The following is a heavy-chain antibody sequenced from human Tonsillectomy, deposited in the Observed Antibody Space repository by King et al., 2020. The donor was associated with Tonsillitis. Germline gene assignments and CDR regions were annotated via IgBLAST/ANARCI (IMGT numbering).Heavy chain of an antibody. J-gene: IGHJ4*02. V-gene: IGHV5-51*03. D-gene: IGHD5-18*01. CDR2: IYPGDADT. Sequence: QLVQSGAEVKKPGESLEISCKVSGYSFSMYWIAWVRQMPGKGLEWMGIIYPGDADTTYSPAFQGQVTMSVDRSTSTAYLHWSSLKASDTAMYYCARLGYSYGYDGHFDIWGQGTLVTVSS. CDR3: ARLGYSYGYDGHFDI. CDR1: GYSFSMYW.